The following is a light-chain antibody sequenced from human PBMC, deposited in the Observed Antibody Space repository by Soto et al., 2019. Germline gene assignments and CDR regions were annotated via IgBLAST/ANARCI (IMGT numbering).Light chain of an antibody. J-gene: IGLJ3*02. V-gene: IGLV1-44*01. CDR1: TSNIGSQT. CDR3: AAWDGNLKGWL. CDR2: SDD. Sequence: QSVLTQPPSASGTPGQRVTISCSGDTSNIGSQTVNWYQQFPGTAPRLLVYSDDQWPSGVPGRFSGSKSGTSASLAINGLQSEDEATYYCAAWDGNLKGWLFGGGTKLTVL.